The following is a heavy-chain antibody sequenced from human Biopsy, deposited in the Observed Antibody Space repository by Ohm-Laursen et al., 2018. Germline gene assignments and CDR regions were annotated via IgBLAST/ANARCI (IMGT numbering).Heavy chain of an antibody. CDR2: IRDKANSYTT. Sequence: SLRLSCSASGFTFSSYAMTWVRQAPGKGLGWVGRIRDKANSYTTDYAASVKGRFTISRDDSKNSLYLQMNSLKTEDTALYYCARAGRYCSGGGCYSWFDSWGQGTLVTVSS. J-gene: IGHJ5*01. D-gene: IGHD2-15*01. CDR1: GFTFSSYA. V-gene: IGHV3-72*01. CDR3: ARAGRYCSGGGCYSWFDS.